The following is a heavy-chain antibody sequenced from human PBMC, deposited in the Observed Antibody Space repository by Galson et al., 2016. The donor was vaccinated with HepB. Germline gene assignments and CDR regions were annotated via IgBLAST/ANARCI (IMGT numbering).Heavy chain of an antibody. CDR1: GYTFTSFY. Sequence: SVKVSCKAVGYTFTSFYLHWVRQAPGQGLEWMGVINPTGGSPDYAQKFQGRAAMTGDKSTRTVYMELSSLRSDDTAVYYCARMKDPGDYSGLGAFDIWGQGTVVTVPS. CDR3: ARMKDPGDYSGLGAFDI. CDR2: INPTGGSP. D-gene: IGHD4-17*01. V-gene: IGHV1-46*01. J-gene: IGHJ3*02.